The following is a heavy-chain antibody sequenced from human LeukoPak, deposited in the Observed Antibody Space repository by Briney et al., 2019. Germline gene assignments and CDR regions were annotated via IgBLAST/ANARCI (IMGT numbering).Heavy chain of an antibody. J-gene: IGHJ4*02. CDR2: IYYSGST. D-gene: IGHD4-17*01. Sequence: PSETLSLTCTVSSGSISSSSYYWGWIRQPPGKGPEWIGNIYYSGSTYYNLSLKSRVTISVDTSKNQFSLKLSSVTAADTAVYFCARHDYGDFYFDYWGQGTLVTVSS. V-gene: IGHV4-39*01. CDR3: ARHDYGDFYFDY. CDR1: SGSISSSSYY.